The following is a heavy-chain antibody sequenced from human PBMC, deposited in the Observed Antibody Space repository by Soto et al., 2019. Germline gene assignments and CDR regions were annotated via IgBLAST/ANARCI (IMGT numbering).Heavy chain of an antibody. CDR3: ARAVLEPREGWFVP. Sequence: SETLSLTCTVSGGSISSGGYYWSWIRQHPGKGLEWIGYIYYSGSTYYNPSLKSRVTISVDTSKNQFSLKLSSVTAADTAVYYCARAVLEPREGWFVPWGQGTLVTVSS. V-gene: IGHV4-31*03. CDR2: IYYSGST. J-gene: IGHJ5*02. CDR1: GGSISSGGYY. D-gene: IGHD1-1*01.